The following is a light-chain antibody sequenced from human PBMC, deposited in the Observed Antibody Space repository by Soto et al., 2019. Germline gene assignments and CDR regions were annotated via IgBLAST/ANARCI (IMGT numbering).Light chain of an antibody. CDR2: DVS. J-gene: IGLJ1*01. Sequence: SVLTQPASVSGAPGQSITISCTGNSSDVGGYNYVSWYQQHPGKAPKLMIYDVSNRPSGVSNRFSGSKSGNTASLTISGLQAEDEADYYCSSYTSSSTRCVFGTGTKVTV. CDR1: SSDVGGYNY. V-gene: IGLV2-14*01. CDR3: SSYTSSSTRCV.